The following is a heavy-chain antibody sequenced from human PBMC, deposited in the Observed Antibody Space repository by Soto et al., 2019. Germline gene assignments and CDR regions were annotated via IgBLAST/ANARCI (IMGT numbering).Heavy chain of an antibody. Sequence: PGQSLKISGKGSGYSFTSYWIGCVRQMPGKGLEWMGIIYPCDSDTSYSPSFQGQVTISADKAITNAYLQWSSLQASDTAMYYCARQGTPSFYYYGMDVRGQGTTVAVS. D-gene: IGHD1-1*01. CDR1: GYSFTSYW. J-gene: IGHJ6*02. V-gene: IGHV5-51*01. CDR2: IYPCDSDT. CDR3: ARQGTPSFYYYGMDV.